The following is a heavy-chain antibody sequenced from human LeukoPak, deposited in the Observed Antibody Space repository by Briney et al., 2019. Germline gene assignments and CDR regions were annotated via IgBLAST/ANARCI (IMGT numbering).Heavy chain of an antibody. V-gene: IGHV3-15*01. D-gene: IGHD1-26*01. Sequence: GGSLRLSCAASGFTFSNAWMSWVRQAPGKGLEWVGRIKSKTDGGTTDYAAPVKGRSTISRDDSKNTLYLQMNSLKTEDTAVYYCTTVKYSGSRRVFDYWGQGTLVTVSS. CDR1: GFTFSNAW. J-gene: IGHJ4*02. CDR3: TTVKYSGSRRVFDY. CDR2: IKSKTDGGTT.